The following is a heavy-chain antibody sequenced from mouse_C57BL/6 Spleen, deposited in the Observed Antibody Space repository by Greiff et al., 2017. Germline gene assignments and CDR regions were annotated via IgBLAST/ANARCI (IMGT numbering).Heavy chain of an antibody. D-gene: IGHD4-1*01. J-gene: IGHJ4*01. CDR2: INPGSGGT. V-gene: IGHV1-54*01. CDR1: GYAFTNYL. CDR3: ARTGDYYAMDY. Sequence: LVESGAELVRPGTSVKVSCKASGYAFTNYLIEWVKQRPGQGLEWIGVINPGSGGTNYNEKFKGKATLTADKSSSTAYMQLSSLTSEDSAVYFCARTGDYYAMDYWGQGTSVTVSS.